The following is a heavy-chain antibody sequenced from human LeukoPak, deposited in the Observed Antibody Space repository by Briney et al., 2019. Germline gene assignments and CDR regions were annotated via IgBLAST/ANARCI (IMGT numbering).Heavy chain of an antibody. J-gene: IGHJ4*02. CDR2: IYTSGST. CDR1: GGSIRNYF. V-gene: IGHV4-4*07. Sequence: SETLSLTCSVSGGSIRNYFWSWIRQPAGKGLEWIGRIYTSGSTNYNPSLKSRVTMSVDTSKNQFSLKLSSVTAADTAVYYCEGGELRYFDWSSYWGQGTLVTVSS. D-gene: IGHD3-9*01. CDR3: EGGELRYFDWSSY.